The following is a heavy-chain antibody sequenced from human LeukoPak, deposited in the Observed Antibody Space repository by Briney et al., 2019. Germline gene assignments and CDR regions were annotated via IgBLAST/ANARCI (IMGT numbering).Heavy chain of an antibody. CDR2: IIPIFGTA. CDR3: ARGGGGYCSSTSCHTLDY. Sequence: SVKVSCKASGGTFSSYAISWVRQAPGQGLEWMGGIIPIFGTANYAQKFQGRVTITADESTSTACMELSSLRSEDTAVYYCARGGGGYCSSTSCHTLDYWGQGTLVTVSS. J-gene: IGHJ4*02. CDR1: GGTFSSYA. V-gene: IGHV1-69*13. D-gene: IGHD2-2*01.